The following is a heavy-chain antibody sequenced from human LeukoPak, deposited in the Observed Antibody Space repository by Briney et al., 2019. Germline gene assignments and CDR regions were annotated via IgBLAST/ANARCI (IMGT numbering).Heavy chain of an antibody. J-gene: IGHJ1*01. CDR1: GGSISSGGYS. CDR3: ARVGDGYNSGDFQH. Sequence: RPSETLSLTCAVSGGSISSGGYSWSWIRQPPGKGLEWIGYIYYSGSTNYNPSLKSRVTISVDTSKNQFSLKLSSVTAADTAVYYCARVGDGYNSGDFQHWGQGTLVTVSS. V-gene: IGHV4-61*08. D-gene: IGHD5-24*01. CDR2: IYYSGST.